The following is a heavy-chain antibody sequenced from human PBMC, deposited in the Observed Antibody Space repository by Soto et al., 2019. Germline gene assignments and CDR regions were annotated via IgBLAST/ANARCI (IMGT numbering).Heavy chain of an antibody. CDR1: GFTFSSYS. J-gene: IGHJ4*02. Sequence: EVQLVESGGGLVKPGGSLRLSCAASGFTFSSYSMNWVRQAPGKGLEWVSSISSSSSYIYYADSVKGRCTISRDNAKNSLYLQMHSLRAEDTAVYCCARDYDSVVAALVRLYWGQGTLVTVSS. V-gene: IGHV3-21*01. CDR3: ARDYDSVVAALVRLY. CDR2: ISSSSSYI. D-gene: IGHD2-15*01.